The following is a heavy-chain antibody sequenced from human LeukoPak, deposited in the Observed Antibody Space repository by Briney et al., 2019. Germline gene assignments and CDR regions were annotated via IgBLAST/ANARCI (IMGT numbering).Heavy chain of an antibody. CDR3: ARDGGVATIRFDY. D-gene: IGHD5-24*01. V-gene: IGHV1-46*01. Sequence: ASVKVSRKASGYTFTSYYMHWVRQAPGQGLEWMGIINPSGGSTSYAQKFQGRVTMTRDMSTSTVYMELSSLRSEDTAVYYCARDGGVATIRFDYWGQGTLVTVSS. J-gene: IGHJ4*02. CDR1: GYTFTSYY. CDR2: INPSGGST.